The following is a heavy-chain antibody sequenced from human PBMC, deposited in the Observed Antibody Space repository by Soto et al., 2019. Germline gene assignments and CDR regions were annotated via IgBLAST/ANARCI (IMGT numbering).Heavy chain of an antibody. Sequence: SETLSLTCTVSGGSISSYYWSWIRQPPGKGLEWIGYIYYSGSTNYNPSLKSRVTISGDTSKNQFSLKLSSVTAADTAVYYCARDQGYYYGSGSYFTYGMDVWGQGTTVTVSS. J-gene: IGHJ6*02. CDR3: ARDQGYYYGSGSYFTYGMDV. CDR1: GGSISSYY. V-gene: IGHV4-59*01. D-gene: IGHD3-10*01. CDR2: IYYSGST.